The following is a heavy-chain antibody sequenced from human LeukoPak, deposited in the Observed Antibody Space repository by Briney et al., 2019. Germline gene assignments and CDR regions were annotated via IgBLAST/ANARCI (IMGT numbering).Heavy chain of an antibody. Sequence: PGGSLRLSCAASGFTFSSYTMSWVRQAQGLEWVSSISGNGGNTYYADSVKGRFIISRDDSKNTLFLQMNSLRDEDTAIYFCAKVHGWGRQLGYYFDYWGHGTLVTVSS. J-gene: IGHJ4*01. CDR3: AKVHGWGRQLGYYFDY. CDR2: ISGNGGNT. V-gene: IGHV3-23*01. D-gene: IGHD2-15*01. CDR1: GFTFSSYT.